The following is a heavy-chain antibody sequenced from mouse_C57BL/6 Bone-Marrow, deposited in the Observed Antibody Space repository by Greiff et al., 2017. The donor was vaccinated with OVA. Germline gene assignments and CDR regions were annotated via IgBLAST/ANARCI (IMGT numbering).Heavy chain of an antibody. J-gene: IGHJ3*01. CDR2: IHPNSGST. V-gene: IGHV1-64*01. CDR1: GYTFTSYW. D-gene: IGHD2-4*01. Sequence: VQLQQPGAELVKPGASVKLSCKASGYTFTSYWMHWVKQRPGQGLEWIGMIHPNSGSTNYNEKFKSKATLTVDKSSSTAYMQLSSLASEDSAVYYCAGYDYSWFAYWGQGTLVTVSA. CDR3: AGYDYSWFAY.